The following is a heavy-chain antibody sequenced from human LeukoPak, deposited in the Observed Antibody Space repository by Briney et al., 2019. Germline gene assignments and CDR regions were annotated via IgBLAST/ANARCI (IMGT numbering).Heavy chain of an antibody. CDR3: ARDIGYDHY. V-gene: IGHV3-30*04. CDR2: ISYDGSNK. Sequence: GGSLRLSCAASGFTFSSYAMHWVRQAPGKGLEWVAVISYDGSNKYYADSVKGRFTISRDNSKNTLYLQMNSLRAEDTAVYYCARDIGYDHYWGQGTLVTVSS. J-gene: IGHJ4*02. D-gene: IGHD3-3*01. CDR1: GFTFSSYA.